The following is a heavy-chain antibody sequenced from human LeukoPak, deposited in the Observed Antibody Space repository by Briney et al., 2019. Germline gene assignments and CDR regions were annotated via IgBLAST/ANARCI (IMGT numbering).Heavy chain of an antibody. Sequence: SETLSLTCTVSGGSISSYYWSWIRQPPGKGLEWIGEIYHSGSTNYNPSLKSRVTISVDKSKNQFSLKLSSVTAADTAVYYCARVRVGTIDYWGQGTLVTVSS. CDR3: ARVRVGTIDY. D-gene: IGHD1-1*01. CDR1: GGSISSYY. J-gene: IGHJ4*02. V-gene: IGHV4-59*12. CDR2: IYHSGST.